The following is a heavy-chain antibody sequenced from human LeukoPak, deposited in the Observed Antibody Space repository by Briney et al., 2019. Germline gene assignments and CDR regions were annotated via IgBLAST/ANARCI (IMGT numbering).Heavy chain of an antibody. CDR3: ARIVRGIMTHVPRGFDL. Sequence: PSETLSLTCTVSGGSISSYYWSWIRQPPGKGLEWIGYIYYSGSTNYNPSLKSRVTISVDTSKNQFSLKLSSVTAADTAVYYCARIVRGIMTHVPRGFDLWGRGTLVTVSS. J-gene: IGHJ2*01. CDR2: IYYSGST. V-gene: IGHV4-59*08. D-gene: IGHD3-16*01. CDR1: GGSISSYY.